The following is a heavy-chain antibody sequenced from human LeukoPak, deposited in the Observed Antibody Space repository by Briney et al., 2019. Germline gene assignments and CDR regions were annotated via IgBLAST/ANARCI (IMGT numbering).Heavy chain of an antibody. Sequence: PSETLSLTCTVSGGSISSYYWSWIRQPPGKGLEWIGYIYCSGSTNYNPSLKGRVTISVDTSKNQFSLKLSSVTAADTAVYYCARDRGVVGAFDIWGQGTMVTVSS. V-gene: IGHV4-59*01. CDR3: ARDRGVVGAFDI. J-gene: IGHJ3*02. CDR1: GGSISSYY. CDR2: IYCSGST.